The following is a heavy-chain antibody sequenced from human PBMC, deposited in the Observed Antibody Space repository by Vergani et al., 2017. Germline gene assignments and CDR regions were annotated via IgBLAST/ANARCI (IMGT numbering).Heavy chain of an antibody. V-gene: IGHV3-53*01. CDR1: GFTVSSNY. CDR2: IYSGGST. J-gene: IGHJ3*02. CDR3: ARGLTGELDAFDI. D-gene: IGHD7-27*01. Sequence: EVQLVESGGGLIQPGGSLRLSCAASGFTVSSNYMSWVRQAPGKGLEWVSVIYSGGSTYYADSVKGRFTISRDNSKNTLYLQMNSLRAEDTAVYYCARGLTGELDAFDIWGQGTIVTVSS.